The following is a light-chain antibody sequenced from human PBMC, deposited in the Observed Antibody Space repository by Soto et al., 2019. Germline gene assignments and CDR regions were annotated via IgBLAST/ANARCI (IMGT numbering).Light chain of an antibody. J-gene: IGKJ5*01. CDR2: AAS. Sequence: AIQLTQSPSSLFECVGDRVTITCRASQDIRSALGWYQQKPGKVPKLLIYAASTLQSGVPSRFSGSGSGTDFTLTISSLQPEDFATYYCQQYYSYPITFGQGTRLEIK. CDR1: QDIRSA. V-gene: IGKV1-6*01. CDR3: QQYYSYPIT.